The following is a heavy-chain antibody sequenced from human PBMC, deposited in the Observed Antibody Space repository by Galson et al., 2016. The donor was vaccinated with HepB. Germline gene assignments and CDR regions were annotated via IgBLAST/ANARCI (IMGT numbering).Heavy chain of an antibody. CDR1: GFTFSDSY. Sequence: SLRLSCAASGFTFSDSYLTWIRQAPGKGLEWVSYISPTGSAVYYADSAKGRFTISRDNAKNSLYLQMNSLRADDTAFYYCARQQGGYCSGGLCYSPELFDYWGQGTLVTVSS. D-gene: IGHD2-15*01. CDR2: ISPTGSAV. CDR3: ARQQGGYCSGGLCYSPELFDY. J-gene: IGHJ4*02. V-gene: IGHV3-11*01.